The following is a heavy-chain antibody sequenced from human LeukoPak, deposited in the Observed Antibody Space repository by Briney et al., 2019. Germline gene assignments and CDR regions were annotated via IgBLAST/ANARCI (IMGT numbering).Heavy chain of an antibody. CDR1: GFTFSSYA. V-gene: IGHV3-7*01. J-gene: IGHJ3*02. Sequence: PGGSLRLSCAASGFTFSSYAMSWVRQAPGKGLEWVANIKQDGSEKYYVDSVKGRFTISRDNAKNSLYLQMNSLRAEDTAVYYCAREPPSPGSLSAFDIWGQGTMVTVSS. D-gene: IGHD2/OR15-2a*01. CDR2: IKQDGSEK. CDR3: AREPPSPGSLSAFDI.